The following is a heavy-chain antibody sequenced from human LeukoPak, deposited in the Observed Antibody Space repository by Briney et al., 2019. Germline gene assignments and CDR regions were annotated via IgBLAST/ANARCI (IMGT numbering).Heavy chain of an antibody. D-gene: IGHD5-18*01. Sequence: ASVKVSCKASGYTFTGYYMHWVRQAPGQGLEWMGWINPNSGGTNYAQKFQGRVTMTRDTSISTAYMELSRPRSDDTAVYYCARVIDGQLWVYPYFDYWGQGTLVTVSS. V-gene: IGHV1-2*02. J-gene: IGHJ4*02. CDR2: INPNSGGT. CDR3: ARVIDGQLWVYPYFDY. CDR1: GYTFTGYY.